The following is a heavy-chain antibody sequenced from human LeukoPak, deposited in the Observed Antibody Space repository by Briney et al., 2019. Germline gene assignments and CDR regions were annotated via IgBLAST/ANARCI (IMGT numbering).Heavy chain of an antibody. CDR3: AKDGSSGYYWYYFDY. D-gene: IGHD3-22*01. V-gene: IGHV3-9*01. Sequence: PGGSLRLSCAASGFTFSSYAMTWVCQAPGKGLEWVSGISWNSGSIGYADSVKGRFTISRDNAKNSLYLQMNSLRAEDTALYYCAKDGSSGYYWYYFDYWGQGTLVTVSS. CDR1: GFTFSSYA. J-gene: IGHJ4*02. CDR2: ISWNSGSI.